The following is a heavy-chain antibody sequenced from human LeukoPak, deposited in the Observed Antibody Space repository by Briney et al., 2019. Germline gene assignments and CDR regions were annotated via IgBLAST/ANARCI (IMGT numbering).Heavy chain of an antibody. CDR3: ARNLWFGESSDAFDM. J-gene: IGHJ3*02. CDR1: GYTFTGYY. Sequence: ASVKVSCKASGYTFTGYYMHWVRQAPGQGLEWMGWINPNSGGTNYAQKFQGRVTMTRDTSISTAYMDMSSLRSDDTAVYYCARNLWFGESSDAFDMWGQGTMVTVSS. V-gene: IGHV1-2*02. D-gene: IGHD3-10*01. CDR2: INPNSGGT.